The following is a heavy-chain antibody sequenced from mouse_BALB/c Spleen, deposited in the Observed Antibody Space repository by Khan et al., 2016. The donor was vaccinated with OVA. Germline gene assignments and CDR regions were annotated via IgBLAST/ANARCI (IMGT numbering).Heavy chain of an antibody. D-gene: IGHD2-4*01. Sequence: VQLKQSGAELVRPGALVKLSCKASGFNINDYSIHWVKQRPEQGLEWIGWIDPENGNTIYDQKFQGKASITADTYSNTASLQLRSLTSEDTAVYYCARRDYEARDYWGQGTSVTVSS. J-gene: IGHJ4*01. CDR2: IDPENGNT. V-gene: IGHV14-1*02. CDR1: GFNINDYS. CDR3: ARRDYEARDY.